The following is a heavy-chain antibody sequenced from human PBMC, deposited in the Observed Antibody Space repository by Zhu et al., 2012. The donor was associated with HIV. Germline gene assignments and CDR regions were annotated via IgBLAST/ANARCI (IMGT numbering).Heavy chain of an antibody. V-gene: IGHV4-39*07. Sequence: QVQLQESGPGLVKPSETLSLTCTVSGGSISSSSYYWGWIRQPPGKGLEWIGSIYYSGSTYYNPSLKSRVTISVDTSKNQFSLKLSSVTAADTAVYYCARGNYGYYFDYVGPGEPWSPSPQ. CDR2: IYYSGST. CDR1: GGSISSSSYY. J-gene: IGHJ4*02. CDR3: ARGNYGYYFDY. D-gene: IGHD1-7*01.